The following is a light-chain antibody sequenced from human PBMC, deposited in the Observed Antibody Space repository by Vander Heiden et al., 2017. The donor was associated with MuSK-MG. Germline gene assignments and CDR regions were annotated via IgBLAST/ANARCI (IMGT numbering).Light chain of an antibody. Sequence: EIVLTQSPATLSLSPGERATLSCRASQSVSSYLEWYQQKPGQAPRLLIYDASNRATGIPDRFSGSGYGTDFTLTSSSREPEDFAVYYGQQRSNLWTFGQGTKVEIK. CDR3: QQRSNLWT. CDR1: QSVSSY. J-gene: IGKJ1*01. CDR2: DAS. V-gene: IGKV3-11*01.